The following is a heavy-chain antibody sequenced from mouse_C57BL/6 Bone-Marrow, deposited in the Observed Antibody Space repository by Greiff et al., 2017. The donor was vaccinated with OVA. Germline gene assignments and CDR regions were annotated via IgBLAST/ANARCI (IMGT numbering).Heavy chain of an antibody. CDR3: ARGPYYYGSLFDY. CDR1: GYSITSGYY. D-gene: IGHD1-1*01. CDR2: ISYDGSN. Sequence: VQLKESGPGLVKPSQSLSLTCSVTGYSITSGYYWNWIRQFPGNKLEWMGYISYDGSNNYNPSLKNRIAITRDTSKNQFFLKLNSVTTEDTATYYGARGPYYYGSLFDYWGQGTTLTVSS. V-gene: IGHV3-6*01. J-gene: IGHJ2*01.